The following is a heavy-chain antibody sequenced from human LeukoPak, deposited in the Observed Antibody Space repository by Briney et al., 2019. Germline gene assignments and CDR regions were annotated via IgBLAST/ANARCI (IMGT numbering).Heavy chain of an antibody. J-gene: IGHJ4*02. CDR2: IYYSGTT. CDR3: ARVKYYDNNGYLRRENFYFDY. V-gene: IGHV4-61*01. CDR1: GGSDSSGSYY. Sequence: PSETLTLTYTVFGGSDSSGSYYWSWIRQPPGKGLEWQGYIYYSGTTNYNPSLKSRATISVDTSKNQFSLRLGSVTAADTAVYYCARVKYYDNNGYLRRENFYFDYCGQGTLVTVSS. D-gene: IGHD3-22*01.